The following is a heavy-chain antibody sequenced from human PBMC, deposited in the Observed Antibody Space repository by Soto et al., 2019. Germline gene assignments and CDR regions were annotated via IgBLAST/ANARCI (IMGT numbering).Heavy chain of an antibody. V-gene: IGHV1-69*13. CDR1: GGTFTSYA. Sequence: SVKVSCKACGGTFTSYAISWVRQAPGEGLEWMGGIIPIFGTANYAQKFQGRVTITADESTSTAYMELSSLRSEDTAVYYCARALRSYISCWYGSYHYGMYVPGQGSTVIVSS. CDR3: ARALRSYISCWYGSYHYGMYV. J-gene: IGHJ6*02. D-gene: IGHD6-19*01. CDR2: IIPIFGTA.